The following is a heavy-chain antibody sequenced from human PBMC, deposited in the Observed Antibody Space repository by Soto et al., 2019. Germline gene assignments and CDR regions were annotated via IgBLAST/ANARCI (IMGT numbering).Heavy chain of an antibody. CDR2: IYHNGIT. Sequence: QVQLKQSGPGLVRPSGTLSLTCRVSGTSISSSYWWAWVRQSPGKGLEWIGEIYHNGITKYNPSPRSRVSMSIDKSTNQVSLKLTSVPAADTAVYDCAPVPPRIVVVLAEFPTWGQGTLVTVSS. D-gene: IGHD2-21*01. V-gene: IGHV4-4*02. J-gene: IGHJ4*02. CDR3: APVPPRIVVVLAEFPT. CDR1: GTSISSSYW.